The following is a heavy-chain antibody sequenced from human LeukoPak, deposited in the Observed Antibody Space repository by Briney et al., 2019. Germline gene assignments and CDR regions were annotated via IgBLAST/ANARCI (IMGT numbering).Heavy chain of an antibody. CDR3: ARENGCSGGSCYYFDY. CDR2: IYYSGST. CDR1: GGSISSY. J-gene: IGHJ4*02. D-gene: IGHD2-15*01. V-gene: IGHV4-59*01. Sequence: SETLSLTCTVSGGSISSYWSWIRQPPGKGLEWIGYIYYSGSTNYNPSLKSRVTISVDTSKNQFPLKLSSVTAADTAVYYCARENGCSGGSCYYFDYWGQGTLVTVSS.